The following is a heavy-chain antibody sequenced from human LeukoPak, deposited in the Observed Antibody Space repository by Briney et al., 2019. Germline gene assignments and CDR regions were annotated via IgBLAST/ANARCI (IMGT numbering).Heavy chain of an antibody. Sequence: GGSLRLSCAASGFTLSPFLMPWVRHSPGKGPVWVSRINPDGSVTNYADSVKGRFTISRDNARNTLYLQISSLSVEDTAVYFCARDMWGTFDYWGQGALVTVSS. D-gene: IGHD1-1*01. CDR3: ARDMWGTFDY. CDR1: GFTLSPFL. CDR2: INPDGSVT. V-gene: IGHV3-74*01. J-gene: IGHJ4*02.